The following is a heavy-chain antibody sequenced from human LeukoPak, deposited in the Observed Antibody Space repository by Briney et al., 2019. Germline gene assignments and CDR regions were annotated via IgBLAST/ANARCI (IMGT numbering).Heavy chain of an antibody. CDR3: ARGGTRGYSPVDY. Sequence: PGGSLRLSCAAPGFTFSSFWMNWVRQAPGKGLEWVANIKQDGSERNYVDSVKGRSTISRDNAKNSLFLQMNSLRVEDTAVYYCARGGTRGYSPVDYWGQGILVTVSS. J-gene: IGHJ4*02. V-gene: IGHV3-7*03. CDR2: IKQDGSER. CDR1: GFTFSSFW. D-gene: IGHD5-18*01.